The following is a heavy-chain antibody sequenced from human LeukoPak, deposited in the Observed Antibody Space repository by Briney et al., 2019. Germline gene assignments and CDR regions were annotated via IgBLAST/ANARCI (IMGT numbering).Heavy chain of an antibody. CDR3: ARYIVSYPHDAFDM. CDR2: IYYSGST. D-gene: IGHD1-26*01. V-gene: IGHV4-59*01. CDR1: GGSISSYY. Sequence: PSQTLSLTCTVSGGSISSYYWSWIRQPPGKGLEWIGYIYYSGSTSYNPSLKNRVTISVDTSKKQFSLKLSSVTAADTAFYYCARYIVSYPHDAFDMGGQETIVTVSS. J-gene: IGHJ3*02.